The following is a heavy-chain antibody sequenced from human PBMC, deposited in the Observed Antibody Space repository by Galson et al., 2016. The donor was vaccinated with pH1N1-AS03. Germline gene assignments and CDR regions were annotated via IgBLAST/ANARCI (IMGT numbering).Heavy chain of an antibody. CDR2: IVPTFTAP. Sequence: SVKVSCKASGGTFRNFAISWVRQAPGQGLEWMGRIVPTFTAPKYAQKFQGRLTITADDSATTTYMDLSGLKLEDTAIYYCARVGWGGDSWGQGTLVTVSS. CDR1: GGTFRNFA. J-gene: IGHJ4*02. V-gene: IGHV1-69*13. CDR3: ARVGWGGDS. D-gene: IGHD3-16*01.